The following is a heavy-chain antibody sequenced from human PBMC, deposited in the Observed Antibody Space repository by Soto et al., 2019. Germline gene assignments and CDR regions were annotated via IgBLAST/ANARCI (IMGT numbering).Heavy chain of an antibody. D-gene: IGHD2-21*02. J-gene: IGHJ3*02. V-gene: IGHV5-10-1*01. Sequence: PGESLKISCKGSGYSFTSYWISWVRQMPGKGLEWMGRIDPSDSYTNYSPSFQGHVTISADKSISTAYLQWSSLKASDTAMYYCNVVVTARAKGSSLSPLDIWGQGTMVTVSS. CDR1: GYSFTSYW. CDR2: IDPSDSYT. CDR3: NVVVTARAKGSSLSPLDI.